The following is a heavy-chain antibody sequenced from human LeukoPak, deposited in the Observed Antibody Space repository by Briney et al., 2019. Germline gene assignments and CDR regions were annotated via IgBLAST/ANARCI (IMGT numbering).Heavy chain of an antibody. CDR1: GFTFSSYS. J-gene: IGHJ4*02. V-gene: IGHV3-48*04. Sequence: GGSLRLSCAASGFTFSSYSMNWVRQAPGKGLEWVSYISSSSSTIYYADSVKGRFTISRDNAKNSLYLQMNSLRAEDTAVYYCARDLHGGIQLWSPVDYWGQGTLVTVSS. D-gene: IGHD5-18*01. CDR2: ISSSSSTI. CDR3: ARDLHGGIQLWSPVDY.